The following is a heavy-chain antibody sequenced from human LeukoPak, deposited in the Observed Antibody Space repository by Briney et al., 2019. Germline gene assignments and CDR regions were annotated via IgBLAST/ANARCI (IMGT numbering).Heavy chain of an antibody. D-gene: IGHD2-2*01. CDR1: GGSVSSANYY. V-gene: IGHV4-61*01. CDR3: ARESSSSWNWFDP. CDR2: VYYTGST. J-gene: IGHJ5*02. Sequence: SETLSLTCTVSGGSVSSANYYWSWIRQPPGKGLEWIGHVYYTGSTNYNPSLKSRLAISVDTSKNQFSLKLRSVTAADTAVYYCARESSSSWNWFDPWGQGTLVTVSS.